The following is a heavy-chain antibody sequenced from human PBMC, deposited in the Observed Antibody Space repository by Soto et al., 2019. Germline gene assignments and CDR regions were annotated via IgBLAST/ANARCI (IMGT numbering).Heavy chain of an antibody. D-gene: IGHD4-4*01. CDR2: ISAYNGNT. CDR3: AREGHDYSNAYYYYGMDV. Sequence: ASVKVSCKASGYTFTSCGISWVRQAPGQGLEWMGWISAYNGNTNYAQKLQGRVTMTTDTSTSTAYMELRSLRSDDTAAYYCAREGHDYSNAYYYYGMDVWGQGTTVTVSS. CDR1: GYTFTSCG. V-gene: IGHV1-18*01. J-gene: IGHJ6*02.